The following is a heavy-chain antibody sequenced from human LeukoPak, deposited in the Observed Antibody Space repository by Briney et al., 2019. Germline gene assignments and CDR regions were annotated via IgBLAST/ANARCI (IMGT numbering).Heavy chain of an antibody. V-gene: IGHV3-15*01. J-gene: IGHJ4*02. CDR1: GFTISNAW. D-gene: IGHD5-18*01. CDR3: TTDIDTAMVLDY. CDR2: INSKTDGGTT. Sequence: PGGSLRLSCAASGFTISNAWVSWVRQAPGKGLEWVGRINSKTDGGTTDYAEPVKGRFTISREDSKNTLYRQRNSLKTEDTAVYYSTTDIDTAMVLDYWGQGTLVTVSS.